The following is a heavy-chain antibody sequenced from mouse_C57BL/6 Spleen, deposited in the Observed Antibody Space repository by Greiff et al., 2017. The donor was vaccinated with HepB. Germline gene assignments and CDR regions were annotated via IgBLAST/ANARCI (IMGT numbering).Heavy chain of an antibody. CDR2: IDPSDSYT. J-gene: IGHJ4*01. D-gene: IGHD2-3*01. V-gene: IGHV1-59*01. CDR3: ARSDGYYVAVDY. CDR1: GYTFTSYW. Sequence: VQLQQPGAELVRPGTSVKLSCKASGYTFTSYWMHWVKQRPGQGLEWIGVIDPSDSYTNYNQKFKGKATLTVDTSSSTAYMQLSSLTSEDSAVYYCARSDGYYVAVDYWGQGTSVTVSS.